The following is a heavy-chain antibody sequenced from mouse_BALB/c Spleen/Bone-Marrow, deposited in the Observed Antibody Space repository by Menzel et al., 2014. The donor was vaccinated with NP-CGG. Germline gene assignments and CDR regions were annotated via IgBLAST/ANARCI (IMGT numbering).Heavy chain of an antibody. V-gene: IGHV5-4*02. CDR1: GFTFSDYY. CDR2: ISDGGSYT. Sequence: VQLKESGGGLVKPGGSLKLSCAASGFTFSDYYMYWVRQTPEKRLEWVATISDGGSYTYYPDSVKGRFTISRDNAKNXLYLQMSSLKSEDTAMYYCARYGSSPYAMDYWGQGTSVTVSS. D-gene: IGHD1-1*01. J-gene: IGHJ4*01. CDR3: ARYGSSPYAMDY.